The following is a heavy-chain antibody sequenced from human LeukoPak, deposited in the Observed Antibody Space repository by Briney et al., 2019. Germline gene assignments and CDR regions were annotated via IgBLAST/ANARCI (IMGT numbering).Heavy chain of an antibody. V-gene: IGHV3-7*01. Sequence: PGGSLRLSCAASGFTFTSHWMSWVRQAPGKGLEGGARMNLDGSEKYYGDSLKGRFPISRDNAKPSLYLEMNSLSAEDTAVYYCARDATYCTNGVCYTRFDYWGQGTLVTVSS. D-gene: IGHD2-8*01. CDR2: MNLDGSEK. J-gene: IGHJ4*02. CDR1: GFTFTSHW. CDR3: ARDATYCTNGVCYTRFDY.